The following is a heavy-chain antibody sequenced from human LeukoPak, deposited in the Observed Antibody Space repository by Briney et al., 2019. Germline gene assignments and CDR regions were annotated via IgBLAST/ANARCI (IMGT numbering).Heavy chain of an antibody. CDR1: GYTFTNYD. CDR2: MNPNSDNT. V-gene: IGHV1-8*01. Sequence: ASVKVSCKASGYTFTNYDINWVRQASGQGLEWMGRMNPNSDNTGYAQKFQGRVTMTRNTSISTAYMELSRLRSEDTAVYYCARGIGGYALNWFDPWGQGTLVTVSS. CDR3: ARGIGGYALNWFDP. D-gene: IGHD5-12*01. J-gene: IGHJ5*02.